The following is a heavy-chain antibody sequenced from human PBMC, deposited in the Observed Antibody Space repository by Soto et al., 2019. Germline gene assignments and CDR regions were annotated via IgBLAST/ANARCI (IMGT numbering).Heavy chain of an antibody. CDR2: IYYSGST. Sequence: SETLSLTCTVSGGSISSYYWSWIRQPPGKGLEWIGYIYYSGSTNYNPSLKSRVTISVDTSKNQFSLKLSSVTAADTAVYYCARGPVMDCSGGSCYSSWFDPWGQGTLVTVSS. D-gene: IGHD2-15*01. V-gene: IGHV4-59*01. J-gene: IGHJ5*02. CDR1: GGSISSYY. CDR3: ARGPVMDCSGGSCYSSWFDP.